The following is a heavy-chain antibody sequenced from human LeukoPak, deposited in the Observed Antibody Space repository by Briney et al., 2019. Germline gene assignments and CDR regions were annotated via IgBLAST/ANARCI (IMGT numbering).Heavy chain of an antibody. D-gene: IGHD6-13*01. Sequence: PGGSLRLSCAASGFTVSSNYMSWVRQAPGKGLEWVSVIYSGGSTYYADSVKGRFTISRHNSKNTLYLQMNSLRAEDTAVYYCAREYGSSWYWAYYYGMDVWGQGTTVTVSS. J-gene: IGHJ6*02. CDR3: AREYGSSWYWAYYYGMDV. CDR2: IYSGGST. CDR1: GFTVSSNY. V-gene: IGHV3-53*04.